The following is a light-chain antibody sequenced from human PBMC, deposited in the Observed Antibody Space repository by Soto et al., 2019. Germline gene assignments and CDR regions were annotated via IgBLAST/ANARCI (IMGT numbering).Light chain of an antibody. CDR3: QQSYSTPKA. CDR2: AAS. Sequence: GDRVTITCRASQSISSYLNWYQQKPGKAPKLLIYAASSLQSGVPSRFSGSGSGTDFTLTISSLQPEDFATYYCQQSYSTPKAFGQGTKVEIK. V-gene: IGKV1-39*01. J-gene: IGKJ1*01. CDR1: QSISSY.